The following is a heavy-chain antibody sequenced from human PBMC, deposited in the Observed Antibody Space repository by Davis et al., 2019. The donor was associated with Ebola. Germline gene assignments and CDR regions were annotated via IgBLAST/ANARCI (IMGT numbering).Heavy chain of an antibody. CDR1: GFTFSSYG. V-gene: IGHV3-30*03. D-gene: IGHD2-2*01. CDR2: ISYDGSNK. CDR3: ARDSSIVVVPAAELYYYYGMDV. J-gene: IGHJ6*02. Sequence: GESLKISCAASGFTFSSYGMHWVRQAPGKGLEWVAVISYDGSNKYYADSVKGRFTISRDNSKNTLYLQMNSLRAEDTAVYYCARDSSIVVVPAAELYYYYGMDVWGQGTTATVSS.